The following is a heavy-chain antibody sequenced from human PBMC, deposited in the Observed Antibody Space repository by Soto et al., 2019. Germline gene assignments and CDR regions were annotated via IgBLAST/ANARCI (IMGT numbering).Heavy chain of an antibody. J-gene: IGHJ4*02. V-gene: IGHV3-30*04. D-gene: IGHD2-2*01. CDR1: GFTFSNYA. Sequence: QVQLVESGGGVVQPGRSLRLSCAASGFTFSNYAMHWVRQAPGKGLEWVAVISYDGSDKYYADSVKGRFTISRDNSKNTLYLQMNSLRAEDTAVYYCAKDGVRVGIVVVPPAMPDSLWGQGTLVTVSS. CDR2: ISYDGSDK. CDR3: AKDGVRVGIVVVPPAMPDSL.